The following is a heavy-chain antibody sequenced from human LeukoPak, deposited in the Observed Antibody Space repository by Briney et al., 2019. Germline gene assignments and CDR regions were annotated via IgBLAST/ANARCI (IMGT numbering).Heavy chain of an antibody. J-gene: IGHJ6*02. CDR2: IYPGDSDT. V-gene: IGHV5-51*01. CDR1: GYSFTSYW. Sequence: GESLQISCQGSGYSFTSYWIGWVRQMPGKGLEWMGIIYPGDSDTRYSPSFQGQVTISADKSISTAYLQWSSLKASDTAMYYCASPYYYGSGSRTHQKYYYGMDVWGQGTTVTVSS. CDR3: ASPYYYGSGSRTHQKYYYGMDV. D-gene: IGHD3-10*01.